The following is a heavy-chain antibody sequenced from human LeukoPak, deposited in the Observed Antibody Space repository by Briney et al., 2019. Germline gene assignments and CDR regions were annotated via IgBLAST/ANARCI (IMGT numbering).Heavy chain of an antibody. J-gene: IGHJ4*02. D-gene: IGHD6-19*01. CDR3: ARERLKWLAYHPDY. CDR2: INPKSGGT. CDR1: GYTFTDYY. V-gene: IGHV1-2*02. Sequence: GASVKVSCKASGYTFTDYYLHWVRQAPGQGLEWMGWINPKSGGTNYAQKFQGRVTMTRDTSISTAYMELSRLISDDTAVYYCARERLKWLAYHPDYWGQGTLVTVSS.